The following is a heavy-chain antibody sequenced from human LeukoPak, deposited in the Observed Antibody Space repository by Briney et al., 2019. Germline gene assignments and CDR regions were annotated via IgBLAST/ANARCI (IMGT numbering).Heavy chain of an antibody. D-gene: IGHD6-19*01. Sequence: SETLSLTCTVSGGSISSYYWSWIRQPPGKGLEWIGYIYYGGSTNYNPSLKSRVTISVDTSKNQFSLKLSSVTAADTAVYYCARRNFIAVAGSSSYYYGMDVWGQGTTVTVSS. J-gene: IGHJ6*02. CDR3: ARRNFIAVAGSSSYYYGMDV. CDR1: GGSISSYY. V-gene: IGHV4-59*08. CDR2: IYYGGST.